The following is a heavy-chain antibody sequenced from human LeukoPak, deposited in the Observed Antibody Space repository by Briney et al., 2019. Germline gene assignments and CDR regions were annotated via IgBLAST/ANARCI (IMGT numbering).Heavy chain of an antibody. V-gene: IGHV4-59*08. D-gene: IGHD2-21*01. CDR1: GGSITSYY. CDR3: ARQGGDEVFDY. CDR2: ISYSGST. J-gene: IGHJ4*02. Sequence: SETLSLTCTVSGGSITSYYWSWIRQPPGKGLEWIGYISYSGSTNYNPSLKSRVTISVDTSKNQFSLKLNSVTAADTAVYYCARQGGDEVFDYWGQGTLVTVSS.